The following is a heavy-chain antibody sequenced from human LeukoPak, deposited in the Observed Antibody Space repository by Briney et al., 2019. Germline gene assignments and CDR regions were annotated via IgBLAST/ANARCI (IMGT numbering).Heavy chain of an antibody. CDR1: GFTFSDYY. J-gene: IGHJ4*02. CDR3: TRDPHALDY. V-gene: IGHV3-11*04. CDR2: IRGGGSPI. Sequence: GGSLRLSCAASGFTFSDYYMSWIRQAPGKGLEWVSYIRGGGSPIYYADSVKGRFTISRDNAKNSLYLQMNSLRDEDTAVYYCTRDPHALDYWGQGTLVTVSS.